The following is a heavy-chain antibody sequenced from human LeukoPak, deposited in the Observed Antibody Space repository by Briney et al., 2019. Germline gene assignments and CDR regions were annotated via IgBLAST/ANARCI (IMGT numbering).Heavy chain of an antibody. CDR1: GFTFDEHG. D-gene: IGHD2-15*01. J-gene: IGHJ2*01. V-gene: IGHV3-20*04. CDR2: INWNGGST. CDR3: AGGDRNGWYFDL. Sequence: GGSLRLSCAGSGFTFDEHGMSWVRQAPGKGLEWDSGINWNGGSTGYGDSVKGRFTISRDNAKKSLFLQMNSLRAEDTALYYCAGGDRNGWYFDLWGRGTLVTVSS.